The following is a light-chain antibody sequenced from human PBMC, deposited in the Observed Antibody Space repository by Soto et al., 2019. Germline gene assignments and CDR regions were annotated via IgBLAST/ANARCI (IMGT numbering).Light chain of an antibody. CDR2: GAY. Sequence: EIVLTQSPGTLSLSPGERATLSCRASQSVSSSYLAWYQQKPGQAPRLLIYGAYSRATGIPDRFSGSGSGTDFTLTISRLEPEDFAVYYFQQYGSSPSMYTFGQGTKLEIK. V-gene: IGKV3-20*01. CDR1: QSVSSSY. J-gene: IGKJ2*01. CDR3: QQYGSSPSMYT.